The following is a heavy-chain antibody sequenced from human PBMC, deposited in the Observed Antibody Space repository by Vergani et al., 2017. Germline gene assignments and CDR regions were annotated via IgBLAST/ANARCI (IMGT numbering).Heavy chain of an antibody. CDR1: GFTFNQYG. J-gene: IGHJ5*02. D-gene: IGHD1-14*01. CDR2: TWYDGNNK. Sequence: QVPLVESGGGVVQPGRSLRLSCAAPGFTFNQYGMHWVRQAPGKGLEWVAVTWYDGNNKQYADSVKGRFTISRDNSKSTMYLQMNSLRDEDTGVYYCARDLRLLYNRFDPWGQGTLVTVSS. CDR3: ARDLRLLYNRFDP. V-gene: IGHV3-33*01.